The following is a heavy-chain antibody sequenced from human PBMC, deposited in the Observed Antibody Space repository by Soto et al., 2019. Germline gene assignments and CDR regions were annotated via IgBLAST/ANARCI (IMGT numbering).Heavy chain of an antibody. D-gene: IGHD2-21*02. CDR1: GGSISSGGYY. Sequence: QVQLQESGPGLVKPSQTLSLTCTVSGGSISSGGYYWSWIRQHPGKGLEWIGYIYYSGSTYYNPSFKRRVTTSVNTSKTQSSLKLSSVTAAVTAVYSCGQVCGVDCHNGMHVWGQGPTVTVSS. CDR2: IYYSGST. CDR3: GQVCGVDCHNGMHV. J-gene: IGHJ6*02. V-gene: IGHV4-31*03.